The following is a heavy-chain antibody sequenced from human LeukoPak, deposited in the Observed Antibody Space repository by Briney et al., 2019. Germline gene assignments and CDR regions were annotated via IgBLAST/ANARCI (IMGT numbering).Heavy chain of an antibody. V-gene: IGHV1-2*02. CDR2: INPNSGGT. Sequence: ASVKVSCKASGYPLTDYFVHWVRQAPGQGLEWMGWINPNSGGTNYAQKFQGRVTMTRDTSISTAYMELSRLRSDDTAVYYCARSSDFWSGYPYFYGMDVWGQGTTVTVSS. CDR3: ARSSDFWSGYPYFYGMDV. D-gene: IGHD3-3*01. CDR1: GYPLTDYF. J-gene: IGHJ6*02.